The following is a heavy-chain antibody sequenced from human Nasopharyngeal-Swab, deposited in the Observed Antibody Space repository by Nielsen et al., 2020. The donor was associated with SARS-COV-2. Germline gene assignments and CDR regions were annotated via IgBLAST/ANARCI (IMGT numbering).Heavy chain of an antibody. Sequence: ASVKVSCKVSGYTLTFLPIHWVRQAPGKGLEWMGTVVPEDGEPIYAQNFQGRVTMTEDTSTYPAYLELSSLRSEDTAVYYCASEGPGVFGVVIYALDIWGPGTLVTVSS. J-gene: IGHJ3*02. CDR2: VVPEDGEP. CDR3: ASEGPGVFGVVIYALDI. D-gene: IGHD3-3*01. CDR1: GYTLTFLP. V-gene: IGHV1-24*01.